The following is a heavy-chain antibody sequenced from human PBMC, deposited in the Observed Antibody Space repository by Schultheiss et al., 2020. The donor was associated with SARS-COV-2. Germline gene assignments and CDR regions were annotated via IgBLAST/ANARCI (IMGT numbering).Heavy chain of an antibody. Sequence: SETLSLTCAVYGGSFSGYYWSWIRQPPGKGLEWIGEIHHSVSTNYNPSLKSRVTISVDTSQNQFSLKLSSVTAADTAVYYCARVNYDSSGYYWDTFDNWGQGTLVTAPQ. CDR2: IHHSVST. D-gene: IGHD3-22*01. V-gene: IGHV4-34*01. J-gene: IGHJ4*02. CDR1: GGSFSGYY. CDR3: ARVNYDSSGYYWDTFDN.